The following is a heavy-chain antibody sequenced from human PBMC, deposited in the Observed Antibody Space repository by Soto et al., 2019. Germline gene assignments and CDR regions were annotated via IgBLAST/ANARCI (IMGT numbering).Heavy chain of an antibody. CDR1: GGTFSSYA. CDR2: IIPIFGTA. Sequence: ASVKVCCKASGGTFSSYAISWVRQAPGQGLEWMGGIIPIFGTANYAQKFQGRVTITADESTSTAYMELSSLRSEDTAVYYCARDKVFVPAAMVSHIGGMDVWGQGTTVTVSS. V-gene: IGHV1-69*13. D-gene: IGHD2-2*01. J-gene: IGHJ6*02. CDR3: ARDKVFVPAAMVSHIGGMDV.